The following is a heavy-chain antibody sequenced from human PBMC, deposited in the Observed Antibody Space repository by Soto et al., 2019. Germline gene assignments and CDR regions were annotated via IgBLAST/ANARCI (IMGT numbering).Heavy chain of an antibody. CDR3: AGPADDAFDI. Sequence: QVQLVESGGGVVQPGRSLRLSCAASGFTFSSYGMHWVRQAPGKGLEWVAVIWSDGSNKYYADSVKGRFTISRDNSKNTLYLQMNSLRAEDTAVYYCAGPADDAFDIWCQGTMVTVSS. CDR2: IWSDGSNK. V-gene: IGHV3-33*01. CDR1: GFTFSSYG. D-gene: IGHD6-13*01. J-gene: IGHJ3*02.